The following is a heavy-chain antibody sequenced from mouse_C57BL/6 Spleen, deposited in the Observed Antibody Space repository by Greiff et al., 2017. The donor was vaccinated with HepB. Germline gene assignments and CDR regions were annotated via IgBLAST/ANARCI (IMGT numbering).Heavy chain of an antibody. J-gene: IGHJ2*01. D-gene: IGHD2-3*01. V-gene: IGHV1-54*01. Sequence: VKLMESGAELVRPGTSVKVSCKASGYAFTNYLIEWVKQRPGQGLEWIGVINPGSGGTNYNEKFKGKATLTADKSSSTAYMQLSSLTSEDSAVYFCARRRDGYYFDYWGQGTTLTVSS. CDR1: GYAFTNYL. CDR3: ARRRDGYYFDY. CDR2: INPGSGGT.